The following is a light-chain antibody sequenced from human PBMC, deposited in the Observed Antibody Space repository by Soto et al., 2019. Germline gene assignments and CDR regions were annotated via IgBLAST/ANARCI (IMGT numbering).Light chain of an antibody. V-gene: IGLV2-8*01. CDR3: SSYAGFNNFV. CDR2: GVT. CDR1: SSDVGAYNY. Sequence: QSALTQPPSASGSPGQSVTISCTGTSSDVGAYNYVSWYQQHPGKAPKLMIYGVTNRPSGVPDRFSASKSGNTASLTVSGLQAEDEADYFCSSYAGFNNFVFGTGTKVTVL. J-gene: IGLJ1*01.